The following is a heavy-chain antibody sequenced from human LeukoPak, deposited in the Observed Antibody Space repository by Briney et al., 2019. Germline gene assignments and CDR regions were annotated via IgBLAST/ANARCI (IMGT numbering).Heavy chain of an antibody. V-gene: IGHV3-30*04. Sequence: PGRSLRLSCAASGFTFSSYAMHWVRQAPGKGLEWVAVISYDGSNKYYADSVKGRFTISRDNSKNTLYPQMNSLRAEDTAVYYCARDGRDIVVVPAAMVSTTAPALDYWGQGTLVTVSS. CDR1: GFTFSSYA. D-gene: IGHD2-2*01. J-gene: IGHJ4*02. CDR3: ARDGRDIVVVPAAMVSTTAPALDY. CDR2: ISYDGSNK.